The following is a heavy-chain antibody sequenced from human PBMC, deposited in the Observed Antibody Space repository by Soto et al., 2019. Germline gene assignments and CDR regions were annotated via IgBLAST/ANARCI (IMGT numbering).Heavy chain of an antibody. CDR3: ARAYDFWRSSFDC. CDR2: ISSGNSYI. J-gene: IGHJ4*02. D-gene: IGHD3-3*01. Sequence: GGSLRLSCAASGFTFGGHTVSWVRQAPGKGLEWVSSISSGNSYIKYADSVKGRFTISRDNSKNSLYLQMNSLRAEDTAVYYCARAYDFWRSSFDCWGQGALVTVSS. V-gene: IGHV3-21*01. CDR1: GFTFGGHT.